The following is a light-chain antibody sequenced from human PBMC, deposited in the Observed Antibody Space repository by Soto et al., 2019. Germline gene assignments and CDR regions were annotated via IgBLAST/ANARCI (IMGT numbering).Light chain of an antibody. CDR3: QQYDISPRT. CDR2: GSS. CDR1: QSLNSFY. J-gene: IGKJ1*01. Sequence: EIVLTQSPGTLSLSPGERATLSCRSSQSLNSFYLAWYQQKPGQAPRLLIYGSSNRAPGIPDRFSGSGSGTDFTLTISRLDPEDFAVYYCQQYDISPRTFGQGTKVEVK. V-gene: IGKV3-20*01.